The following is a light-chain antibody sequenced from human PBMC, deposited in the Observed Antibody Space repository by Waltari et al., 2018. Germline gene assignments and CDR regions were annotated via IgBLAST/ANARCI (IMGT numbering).Light chain of an antibody. CDR2: GAS. CDR1: QSVSSSY. CDR3: LQYGSSPRT. J-gene: IGKJ1*01. V-gene: IGKV3-20*01. Sequence: EIVLTQSPDTLSLSPGERATLSCRASQSVSSSYLAWYRQKPGQAPRLLIYGASSSATDIPDRFSGSGSGTDFTLTISGLEPEDFAMYYCLQYGSSPRTFGQGTKVEI.